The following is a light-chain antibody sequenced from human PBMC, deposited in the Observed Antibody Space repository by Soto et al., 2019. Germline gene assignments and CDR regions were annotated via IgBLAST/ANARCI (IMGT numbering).Light chain of an antibody. CDR1: QSINGR. CDR2: DAS. Sequence: DMQMTRSPSSLSALVVDIVTITCLASQSINGRLAWYQQKPGNAPKLLIYDASRLESGVPSRFSGSASGTEFTPTIRSLKPDDFATYYCQKYNSYSFGQGTKVDIK. V-gene: IGKV1-5*01. CDR3: QKYNSYS. J-gene: IGKJ1*01.